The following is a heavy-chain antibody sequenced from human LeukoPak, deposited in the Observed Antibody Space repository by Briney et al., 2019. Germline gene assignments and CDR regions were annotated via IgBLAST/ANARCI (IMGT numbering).Heavy chain of an antibody. CDR1: GYTFTSYD. V-gene: IGHV1-8*03. Sequence: ASVKVSCKASGYTFTSYDINWVRQATGQGLEWMGWMNPNSGNTAYAQKFQDRVTINRNTSISTAYMELSSLSSEDTAVYYCARDGYYYYDSSGYPGYYFDYWGQGTLVTVSS. CDR2: MNPNSGNT. D-gene: IGHD3-22*01. J-gene: IGHJ4*02. CDR3: ARDGYYYYDSSGYPGYYFDY.